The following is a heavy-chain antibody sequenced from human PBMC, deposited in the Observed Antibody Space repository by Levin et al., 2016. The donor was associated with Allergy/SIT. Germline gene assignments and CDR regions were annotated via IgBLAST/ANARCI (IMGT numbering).Heavy chain of an antibody. CDR2: ISSSSHYI. D-gene: IGHD3-22*01. CDR3: ARDYDESSPWYYGMDV. V-gene: IGHV3-21*01. CDR1: GFTFSDYS. J-gene: IGHJ6*02. Sequence: GESLKISCAASGFTFSDYSMNWVRQAPGKGLQWVSFISSSSHYIYYADSVKGRFTISRDNAKNSLYLQMNSLRAEDTAVYYCARDYDESSPWYYGMDVWGQGTTVTVSS.